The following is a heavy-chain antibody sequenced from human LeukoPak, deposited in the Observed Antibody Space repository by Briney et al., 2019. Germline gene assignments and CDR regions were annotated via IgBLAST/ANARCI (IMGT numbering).Heavy chain of an antibody. J-gene: IGHJ6*03. CDR1: GYTFTGYY. Sequence: ASVKVSCKASGYTFTGYYMHWVRQAPGQGLEWMGWINPNSGGTNYAQKFQGRVTMTRDTSISTGYMELSRLRSGDTAVYYCASDLMDYSNPMDVWGKGTTVTVSS. V-gene: IGHV1-2*02. CDR2: INPNSGGT. CDR3: ASDLMDYSNPMDV. D-gene: IGHD4-11*01.